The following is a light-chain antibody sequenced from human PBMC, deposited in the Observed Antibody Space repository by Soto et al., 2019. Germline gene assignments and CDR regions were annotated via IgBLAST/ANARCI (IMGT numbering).Light chain of an antibody. CDR3: QQHNNWPPYT. CDR2: GAS. J-gene: IGKJ2*01. Sequence: EIVMTQSPATLSVSPGERATLSCRASLSVSNNLAWYQQRPGQVPRLLIYGASTRATGVPARFSGSGSGTAFTLTISSLQSEDFAVYYCQQHNNWPPYTFGQGTKLEIQ. V-gene: IGKV3-15*01. CDR1: LSVSNN.